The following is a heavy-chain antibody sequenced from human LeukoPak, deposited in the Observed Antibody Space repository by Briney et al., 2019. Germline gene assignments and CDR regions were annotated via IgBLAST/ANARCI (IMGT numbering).Heavy chain of an antibody. CDR2: INHSGST. CDR3: ARGRSKRPIDY. CDR1: GGSFSGYY. V-gene: IGHV4-34*01. Sequence: KTSETLSLTCAVYGGSFSGYYWSWIRQPPGKGREWIGEINHSGSTNYNPSLKSRVTISVDTSKNQFSLKLSSVTAADTAVYYCARGRSKRPIDYWGQGTLVTVSS. D-gene: IGHD1-14*01. J-gene: IGHJ4*02.